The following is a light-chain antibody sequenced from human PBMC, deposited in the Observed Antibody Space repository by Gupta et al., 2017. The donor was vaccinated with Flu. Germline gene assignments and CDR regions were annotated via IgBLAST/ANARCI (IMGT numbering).Light chain of an antibody. CDR3: MQRLQFPWT. Sequence: IVMTQSPLSLTVAPGEAASISCWSGQRRLNGGDGNTHLDWYVKKPGQPPQLLIYTMSFRPSGVPDRITGSGSATDFVLTISRVEPEDAGTYYCMQRLQFPWTFGPGTKVEV. CDR1: QRRLNGGDGNTH. V-gene: IGKV2-40*01. CDR2: TMS. J-gene: IGKJ1*01.